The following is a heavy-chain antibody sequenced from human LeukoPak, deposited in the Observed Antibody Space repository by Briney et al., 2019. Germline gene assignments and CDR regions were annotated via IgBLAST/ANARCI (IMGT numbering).Heavy chain of an antibody. CDR1: GFTFSNYW. CDR3: AKEGTASKPSDLDY. CDR2: IKEDGRER. V-gene: IGHV3-7*01. D-gene: IGHD1/OR15-1a*01. J-gene: IGHJ4*02. Sequence: GGSLRLSCAASGFTFSNYWMTWVRQTPGKGLEWVANIKEDGRERYYVDSVKGRFTISRDNAKNSLHLQMNSLRAEDTAVYYCAKEGTASKPSDLDYWGQGTLVTVSS.